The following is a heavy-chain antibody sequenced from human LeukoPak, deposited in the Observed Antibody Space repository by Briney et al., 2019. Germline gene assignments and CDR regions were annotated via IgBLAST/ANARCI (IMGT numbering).Heavy chain of an antibody. D-gene: IGHD3-22*01. CDR1: GFTFSSYG. J-gene: IGHJ6*02. CDR2: ISYDGSNK. CDR3: AKNYYYDSSGYYRDYYGMDV. V-gene: IGHV3-30*18. Sequence: PGRSLRLSCAASGFTFSSYGMHWVRQAPGKGLEWVAVISYDGSNKYYADSVKGRFTISRDNSKNTLYLQMNSLRAEDTAVYYCAKNYYYDSSGYYRDYYGMDVWGQGTTVTVSS.